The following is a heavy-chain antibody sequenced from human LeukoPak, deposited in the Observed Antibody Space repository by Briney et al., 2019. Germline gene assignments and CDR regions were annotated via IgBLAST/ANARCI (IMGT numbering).Heavy chain of an antibody. CDR1: GGSISSYY. Sequence: SETLSLTCTVSGGSISSYYWTWIRQPPGKGLEWIGYIYYSGNTNYNPSLKSPVTISVDTSKNRFSLKLSSVTAADTAVYSCARDTTADWGQGTLVTVSS. V-gene: IGHV4-59*13. CDR2: IYYSGNT. CDR3: ARDTTAD. J-gene: IGHJ4*02. D-gene: IGHD6-13*01.